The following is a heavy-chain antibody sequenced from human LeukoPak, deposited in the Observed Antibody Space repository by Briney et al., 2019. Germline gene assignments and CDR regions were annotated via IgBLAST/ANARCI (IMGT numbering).Heavy chain of an antibody. CDR2: IYHSGST. CDR1: GYSISSGYY. J-gene: IGHJ4*02. Sequence: SETLSLTCTVSGYSISSGYYWGWIWQPPGKGLEWIGSIYHSGSTHYNPSLKSRVTISVDTSKNQFSLKLSSVTAADTAVYYCARALWFGESNFDYWGQGTLVTVSS. D-gene: IGHD3-10*01. CDR3: ARALWFGESNFDY. V-gene: IGHV4-38-2*02.